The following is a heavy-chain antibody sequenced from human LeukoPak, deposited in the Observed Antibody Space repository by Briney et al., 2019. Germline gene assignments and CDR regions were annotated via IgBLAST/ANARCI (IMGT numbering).Heavy chain of an antibody. Sequence: SETLSLTCAVYGGSFSGYYRSWIRQPPGKGLEWIGETSHRGSTNYDPSLKSRVSISVDTSKNQFSLKLSSVTAADTAVYYCARGGNGWYFDLWGRGTLVTVSS. CDR3: ARGGNGWYFDL. V-gene: IGHV4-34*01. J-gene: IGHJ2*01. CDR1: GGSFSGYY. CDR2: TSHRGST. D-gene: IGHD1-14*01.